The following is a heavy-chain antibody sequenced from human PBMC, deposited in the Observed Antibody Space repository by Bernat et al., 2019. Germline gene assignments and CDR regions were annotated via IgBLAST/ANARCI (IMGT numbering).Heavy chain of an antibody. CDR1: GFTFSSYA. V-gene: IGHV3-30*01. Sequence: QVQLVESGGGVVQPGRSLRLSCAASGFTFSSYAMHWVRQAPGKGLEWVAVISYDGSNKYYADSVKGRFTISRDNSKNTLYLQMNSLRAEDTAVYYCARVYIWGSYRYTRLDYYMDVWGKGTTVTVSS. D-gene: IGHD3-16*02. CDR2: ISYDGSNK. J-gene: IGHJ6*03. CDR3: ARVYIWGSYRYTRLDYYMDV.